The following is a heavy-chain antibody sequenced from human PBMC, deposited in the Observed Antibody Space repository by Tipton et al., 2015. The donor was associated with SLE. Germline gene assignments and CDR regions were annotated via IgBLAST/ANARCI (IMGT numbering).Heavy chain of an antibody. Sequence: TLSLTCTVSGDSISSGDYYWSWIRQPPGKGLEWIGYIYYSGSTYYNPSLKSRLTISVDTSKNQFSLNLNSVTAADTAVYYCAREVRGGPLDYWGQGTLVTVSS. V-gene: IGHV4-30-4*01. CDR1: GDSISSGDYY. J-gene: IGHJ4*02. CDR2: IYYSGST. CDR3: AREVRGGPLDY. D-gene: IGHD3-10*01.